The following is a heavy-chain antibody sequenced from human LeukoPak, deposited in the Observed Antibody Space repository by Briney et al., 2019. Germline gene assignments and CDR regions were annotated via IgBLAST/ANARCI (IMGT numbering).Heavy chain of an antibody. CDR2: IYTSGST. D-gene: IGHD3-3*01. CDR3: ARGGRPYDFWSGYYFDY. V-gene: IGHV4-61*02. J-gene: IGHJ4*02. Sequence: SETLSLTCTVSGGSLSSSTYYWSWIRQPAGKGLEWIGRIYTSGSTNYNPSLKSRVTISVDTSKNQFSLKLSSVTAADTAVYYCARGGRPYDFWSGYYFDYWGQGTLVTVSS. CDR1: GGSLSSSTYY.